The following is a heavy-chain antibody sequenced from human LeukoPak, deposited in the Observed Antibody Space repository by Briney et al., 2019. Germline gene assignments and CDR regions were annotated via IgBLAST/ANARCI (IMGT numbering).Heavy chain of an antibody. CDR1: GFTFSSYC. CDR2: IWYDGRNK. CDR3: ARAAAGTGVNYYYYGMDV. Sequence: PGGSLRLSCAASGFTFSSYCMHWVRQAPGKGLEWVAVIWYDGRNKFYADSVKGRFTISRDNSKHTLYLQMNSLRAEDTAVYYCARAAAGTGVNYYYYGMDVWGQGTTVTVSS. J-gene: IGHJ6*02. D-gene: IGHD6-13*01. V-gene: IGHV3-33*01.